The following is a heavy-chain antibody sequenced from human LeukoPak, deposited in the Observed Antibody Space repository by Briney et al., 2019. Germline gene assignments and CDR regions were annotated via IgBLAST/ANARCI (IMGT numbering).Heavy chain of an antibody. CDR3: ARDPRITIFGVVIFYFDY. J-gene: IGHJ4*02. CDR1: GYTFTSYY. Sequence: GASVKVSCKASGYTFTSYYMHWVRQAPGQGLEWMGIINPSGGSTSYAQKFQGRVTMTRDTSTSTVYMELSSLRSEDTAVYYCARDPRITIFGVVIFYFDYWGQGTLVTVSS. V-gene: IGHV1-46*01. D-gene: IGHD3-3*01. CDR2: INPSGGST.